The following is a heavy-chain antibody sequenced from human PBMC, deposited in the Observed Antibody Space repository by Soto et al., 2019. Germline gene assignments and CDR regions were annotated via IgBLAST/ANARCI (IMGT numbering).Heavy chain of an antibody. CDR1: GFTFSSYW. Sequence: GGSLRLSCAASGFTFSSYWMSWVRQAPGKGLEWVANIKQDGSEKYYVDSVKGRFTISRDNAKNSLYLQMNSLRAEDTAVYYCARVGGAYYDFWSGYTGYMDVWGKGTTVTVSS. CDR3: ARVGGAYYDFWSGYTGYMDV. CDR2: IKQDGSEK. V-gene: IGHV3-7*01. D-gene: IGHD3-3*01. J-gene: IGHJ6*03.